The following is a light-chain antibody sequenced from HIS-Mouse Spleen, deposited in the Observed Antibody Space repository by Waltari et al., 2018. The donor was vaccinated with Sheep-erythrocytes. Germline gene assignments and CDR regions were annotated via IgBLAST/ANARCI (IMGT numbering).Light chain of an antibody. Sequence: DIQMTQSPSTLSAPVVDRVTITCRASQSISSWLAWYQQKPGKAPKLLIYKASSLESGVPSRFSGSGSGTEFTLTISSLQPDDFATYYCQQYNSSLTFGPGTKVDIK. CDR2: KAS. CDR1: QSISSW. J-gene: IGKJ3*01. V-gene: IGKV1-5*03. CDR3: QQYNSSLT.